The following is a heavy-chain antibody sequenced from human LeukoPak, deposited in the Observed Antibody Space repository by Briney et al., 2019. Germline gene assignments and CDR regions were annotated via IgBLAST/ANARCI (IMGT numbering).Heavy chain of an antibody. CDR3: ARTLLRFLEGSYYYYMDV. CDR2: ISSSSSYI. V-gene: IGHV3-21*01. J-gene: IGHJ6*03. CDR1: GFTFSSYS. D-gene: IGHD3-3*01. Sequence: GGSLRLSCAASGFTFSSYSMNWVRQAPGKGLEWVSSISSSSSYIYYADSVKGRFTISRDNAKNSLYLRMNSLRAEDTAVYYCARTLLRFLEGSYYYYMDVWGKGTTVTVSS.